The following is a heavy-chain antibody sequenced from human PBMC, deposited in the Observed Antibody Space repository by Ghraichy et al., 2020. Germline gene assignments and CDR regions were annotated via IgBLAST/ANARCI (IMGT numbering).Heavy chain of an antibody. CDR3: ARDKETTFDS. Sequence: ESLNISCTVSGGPISESYWSWIRQPPGKGLEWIGYVYHSGSTNYNPSLKSRVTISLDKSKNHFSLKLRSVTAADTAVYFCARDKETTFDSWGQGTLVTVSS. D-gene: IGHD4-11*01. V-gene: IGHV4-59*01. J-gene: IGHJ4*02. CDR2: VYHSGST. CDR1: GGPISESY.